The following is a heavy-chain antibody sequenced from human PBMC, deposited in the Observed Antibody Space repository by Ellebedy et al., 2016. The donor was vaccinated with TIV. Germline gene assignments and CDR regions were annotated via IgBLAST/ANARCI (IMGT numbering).Heavy chain of an antibody. D-gene: IGHD3-16*01. CDR1: GFTVSSNY. CDR2: IYSGGNT. Sequence: GESLKISCATSGFTVSSNYMSWVRQAPGKGLEWVSVIYSGGNTYYADSVKGRFTISRDNSENTLYLQMNSLRAEDTAIYYCARVDYGLAFHIWGQGTMVTVSS. J-gene: IGHJ3*02. V-gene: IGHV3-66*01. CDR3: ARVDYGLAFHI.